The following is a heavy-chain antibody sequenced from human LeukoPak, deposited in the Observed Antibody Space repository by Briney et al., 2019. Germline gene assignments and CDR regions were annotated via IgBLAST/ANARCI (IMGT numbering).Heavy chain of an antibody. D-gene: IGHD5-12*01. CDR2: INTDGSDT. Sequence: PGGSLRLSCVVSGSTFSNSWMHWVRQAPGKGLVWVSRINTDGSDTSYVDSVRGRFTVSRDNAKNTLYLQMNSLRSEDTAVYYCARRGEDGFGYRYWGQGTLVTVSS. CDR3: ARRGEDGFGYRY. J-gene: IGHJ4*02. V-gene: IGHV3-74*01. CDR1: GSTFSNSW.